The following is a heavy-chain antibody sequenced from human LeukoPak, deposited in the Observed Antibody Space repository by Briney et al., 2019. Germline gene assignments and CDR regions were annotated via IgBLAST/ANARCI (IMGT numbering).Heavy chain of an antibody. Sequence: GGSLRLSCAASGFTFSSYAMSWVRQAPGKGLVWVSRINSDGSSTSYADSVKGRFTISRDNAKNTLYLQMNSLRAEDTAVYYCAREAEYYDFWSGYPDYWGQGTLVTVSS. CDR1: GFTFSSYA. D-gene: IGHD3-3*01. CDR2: INSDGSST. CDR3: AREAEYYDFWSGYPDY. V-gene: IGHV3-74*01. J-gene: IGHJ4*02.